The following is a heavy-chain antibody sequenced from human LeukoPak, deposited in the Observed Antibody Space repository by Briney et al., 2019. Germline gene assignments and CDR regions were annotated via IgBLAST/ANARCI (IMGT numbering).Heavy chain of an antibody. CDR2: IVVGSGNT. D-gene: IGHD5-24*01. J-gene: IGHJ6*02. V-gene: IGHV1-58*02. Sequence: GASVNVSCKASGFTFTSSAMQWVRQARGQRLEWIGWIVVGSGNTNYAQKFQERVTITRDMSTSTAYMELSSLRSEDTAVYYCAGEGDGSNTDYYYGMDVWGQGTTVTVSS. CDR3: AGEGDGSNTDYYYGMDV. CDR1: GFTFTSSA.